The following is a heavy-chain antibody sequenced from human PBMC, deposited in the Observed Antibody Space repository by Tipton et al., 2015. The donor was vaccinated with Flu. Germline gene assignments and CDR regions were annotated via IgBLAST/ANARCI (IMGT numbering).Heavy chain of an antibody. V-gene: IGHV4-39*01. D-gene: IGHD3-10*02. CDR3: ARLSYYDVDLKNFYFDY. J-gene: IGHJ4*02. Sequence: TLSLTCSVSGGSISNYHWGWIRQPPGKGLELIGSMYPSGTTYYNPSLKSRVTISVDTSKTQFSLMLRSVTAADTAVYYCARLSYYDVDLKNFYFDYWGQGALVTVSS. CDR2: MYPSGTT. CDR1: GGSISNYH.